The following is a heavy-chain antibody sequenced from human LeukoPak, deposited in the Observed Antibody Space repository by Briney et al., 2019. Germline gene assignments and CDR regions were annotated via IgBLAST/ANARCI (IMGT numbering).Heavy chain of an antibody. D-gene: IGHD3-22*01. CDR2: ICGYNGNT. CDR1: GYNFASYG. V-gene: IGHV1-18*01. Sequence: ASVKVSCKTSGYNFASYGINWVRQAPGQGLEWMGWICGYNGNTDYAQNFQGRVTMTRDTSTSTVYMELRSLRSDDTAVYYCARDRLTSSSFRYYYATAGYQSDAFDVWGQGTMVTVSS. J-gene: IGHJ3*01. CDR3: ARDRLTSSSFRYYYATAGYQSDAFDV.